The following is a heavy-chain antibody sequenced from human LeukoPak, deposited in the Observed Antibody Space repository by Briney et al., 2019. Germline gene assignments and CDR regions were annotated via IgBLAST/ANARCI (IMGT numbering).Heavy chain of an antibody. Sequence: GGSLRLSCEASGVTFSNYGISSYGMHWVRQAPGKGLEWVALISSDGSNTFYADSVKGRFTISRDSSKNNLFLQMNRLRSEDTALYYCARPGLGIGAADLGDDAFDLWGQGTMVTVSS. CDR1: GVTFSNYGISSYG. J-gene: IGHJ3*01. CDR3: ARPGLGIGAADLGDDAFDL. D-gene: IGHD3-16*01. CDR2: ISSDGSNT. V-gene: IGHV3-30*19.